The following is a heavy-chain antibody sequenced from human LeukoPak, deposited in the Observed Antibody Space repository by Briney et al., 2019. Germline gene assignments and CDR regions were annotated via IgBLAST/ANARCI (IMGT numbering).Heavy chain of an antibody. D-gene: IGHD2-2*01. CDR3: ARGGEGYCSSTSCRVPFDY. J-gene: IGHJ4*02. CDR1: GGTFSSYA. V-gene: IGHV1-69*13. CDR2: IIPIFGTA. Sequence: GASVKVSCKASGGTFSSYAISWVRQAPGQELEWMGGIIPIFGTANYAQKFQGRVTITADESTSTAYMELSSLRSEDTAVYYCARGGEGYCSSTSCRVPFDYWGQGTLVTVSS.